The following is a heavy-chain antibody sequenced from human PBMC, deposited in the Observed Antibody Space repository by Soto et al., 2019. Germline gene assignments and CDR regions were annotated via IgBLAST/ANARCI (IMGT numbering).Heavy chain of an antibody. J-gene: IGHJ4*02. V-gene: IGHV3-13*05. D-gene: IGHD1-26*01. Sequence: GGSLRLSCAASGFTFSDYDMHWVRQAPGKGLEWVSAISVSGEPFYSGSVKGRFTISRENAKNSLYLQMNSLRAEDTAVYYCSRDGVGATTFFGFLDYWGQGTLVTVSS. CDR3: SRDGVGATTFFGFLDY. CDR1: GFTFSDYD. CDR2: ISVSGEP.